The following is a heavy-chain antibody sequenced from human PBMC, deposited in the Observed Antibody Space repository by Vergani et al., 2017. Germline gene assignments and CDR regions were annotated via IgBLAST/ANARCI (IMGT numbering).Heavy chain of an antibody. CDR2: INPSGGST. J-gene: IGHJ4*02. D-gene: IGHD6-19*01. CDR1: GYPFTSYY. CDR3: ARSGAAHDHSSGWYFDY. V-gene: IGHV1-46*03. Sequence: VQLVQSGAEVKKPGASVKVSCKASGYPFTSYYMHWVRQAPGQGLEWMGIINPSGGSTSYAQKFQGRVTMTRDTSTSTVYMELSSLRSEDTAVYYCARSGAAHDHSSGWYFDYWGQGTLVTVSS.